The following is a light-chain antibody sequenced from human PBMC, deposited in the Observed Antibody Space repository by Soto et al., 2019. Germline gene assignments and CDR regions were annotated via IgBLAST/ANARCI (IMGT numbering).Light chain of an antibody. CDR3: LQHNVFPRA. V-gene: IGKV1-17*01. CDR2: GSS. Sequence: DIQMTQSPSSLSASVGDRVTITCRASRAIRNDLAWYQQKPGRAPKRLIYGSSTLQSGVPLRFSGSGSGTEFTLTISSLQPEDFATYYCLQHNVFPRAFGQGTKGEIK. J-gene: IGKJ1*01. CDR1: RAIRND.